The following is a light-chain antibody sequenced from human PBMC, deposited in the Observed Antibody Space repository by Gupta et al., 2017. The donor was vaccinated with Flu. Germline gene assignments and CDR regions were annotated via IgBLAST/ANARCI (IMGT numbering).Light chain of an antibody. CDR1: QDIGSW. CDR3: LQANTFPLT. Sequence: PSIVSASVGDRVTITCRASQDIGSWLAWYQQTPGKAPKVLVSAASSLESGVPSRFSGSGXGTXFTLVIXSLRPEDFATYFCLQANTFPLTFGXGTQVEMK. V-gene: IGKV1-12*01. J-gene: IGKJ4*01. CDR2: AAS.